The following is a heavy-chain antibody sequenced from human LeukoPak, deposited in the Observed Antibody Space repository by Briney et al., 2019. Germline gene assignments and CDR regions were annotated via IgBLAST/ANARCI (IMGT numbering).Heavy chain of an antibody. V-gene: IGHV3-30*02. J-gene: IGHJ5*02. CDR1: GFTFSSYG. D-gene: IGHD6-6*01. Sequence: GGSLRLSCAASGFTFSSYGMHWVRQAPGKGPEWVAFIRYDGTEKYYTDSVKGRFTISRDNSKNTLHLQMSGLRPDDTAVYYRARVVIAARPHWFDPWGQGTLVTVSS. CDR3: ARVVIAARPHWFDP. CDR2: IRYDGTEK.